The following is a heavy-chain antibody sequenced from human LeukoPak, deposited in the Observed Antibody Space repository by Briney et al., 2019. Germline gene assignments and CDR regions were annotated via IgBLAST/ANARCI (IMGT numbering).Heavy chain of an antibody. V-gene: IGHV3-74*01. CDR1: GFTFSNYW. CDR2: INTDGSST. Sequence: GGSLRLSCAASGFTFSNYWMHWVRQAPGKGLVWVSRINTDGSSTSYVDSVKGRFTISRDNARNTLYLQMNSLRAEDTAVYYCARDFLHLGGRGQGTMVTVSS. J-gene: IGHJ3*01. D-gene: IGHD3-16*01. CDR3: ARDFLHLGG.